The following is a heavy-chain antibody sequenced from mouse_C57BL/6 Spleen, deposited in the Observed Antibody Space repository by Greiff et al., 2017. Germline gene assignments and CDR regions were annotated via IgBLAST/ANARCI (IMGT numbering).Heavy chain of an antibody. CDR1: GYTFTSYW. CDR2: IDPSDSYT. J-gene: IGHJ4*01. D-gene: IGHD2-2*01. CDR3: ARGRKGYEMDY. Sequence: VQLQQPGAELVKPGASVKLSCKASGYTFTSYWMQWVKQRPGQGLEWIGEIDPSDSYTNYNQKFKGKATLTVDTSTSTAYMQLSSLTSEDSAVYYCARGRKGYEMDYWGQGTSVTVSS. V-gene: IGHV1-50*01.